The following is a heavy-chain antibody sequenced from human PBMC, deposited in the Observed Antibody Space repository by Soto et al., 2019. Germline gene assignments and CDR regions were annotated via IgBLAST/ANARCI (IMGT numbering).Heavy chain of an antibody. J-gene: IGHJ4*02. CDR2: ISGSGGST. V-gene: IGHV3-23*01. Sequence: EVQLSESGGGLVQPGGSLRLSCAASGFPCSSFAMSWVRQAPGKGLEWVSAISGSGGSTYYADSVKGRFTISRDNSKNALELQMNRLRAEDTAVYYCAKGTGAFWSGYPLYFDYWGQGTLVTLSS. CDR1: GFPCSSFA. D-gene: IGHD3-3*01. CDR3: AKGTGAFWSGYPLYFDY.